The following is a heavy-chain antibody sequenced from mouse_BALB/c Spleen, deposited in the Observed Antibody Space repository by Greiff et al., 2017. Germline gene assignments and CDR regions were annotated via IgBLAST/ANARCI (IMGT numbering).Heavy chain of an antibody. CDR1: GDSITSGY. CDR3: ARASMITTGFAY. D-gene: IGHD2-4*01. Sequence: EVQLKESGPSLVKPSQTLSLTCSVTGDSITSGYWNWIRKFPGNKLEYMGYISYSGSTYYNPSLKSRISITRDTSKNQYYLQLNSVTTEDTATYYCARASMITTGFAYWGQGTLVTVSA. J-gene: IGHJ3*01. V-gene: IGHV3-8*02. CDR2: ISYSGST.